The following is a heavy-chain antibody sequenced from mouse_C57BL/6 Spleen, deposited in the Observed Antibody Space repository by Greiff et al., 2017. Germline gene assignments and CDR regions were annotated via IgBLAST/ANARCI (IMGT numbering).Heavy chain of an antibody. CDR3: ARGGSVYYAMGD. Sequence: VQLQQPGAELVRPGTSVKLSCKASGYTFTSYWMHWVKQRPGQGLEWIGVIDPSDSYTNYKQKFKGKATLTVDTASSTADMQLSSLTSEDSAVYDCARGGSVYYAMGDWGQGASVTVAS. CDR2: IDPSDSYT. V-gene: IGHV1-59*01. CDR1: GYTFTSYW. J-gene: IGHJ4*01.